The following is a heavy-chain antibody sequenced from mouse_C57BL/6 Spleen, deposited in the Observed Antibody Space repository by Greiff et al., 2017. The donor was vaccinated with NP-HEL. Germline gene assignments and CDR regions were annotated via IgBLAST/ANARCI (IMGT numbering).Heavy chain of an antibody. V-gene: IGHV3-6*01. J-gene: IGHJ3*01. D-gene: IGHD1-1*01. CDR2: ISYDGSN. CDR3: ASYYGSPWFAY. Sequence: EVQLQESGPGLVKPSQSLSLTCSVTGYSITSGYYWNWIRQFPGNKLEWMGYISYDGSNNYNPSLKNRISITRDTSKNQFFLKLNAVTTEDTATYYCASYYGSPWFAYWGQGTLVTVSA. CDR1: GYSITSGYY.